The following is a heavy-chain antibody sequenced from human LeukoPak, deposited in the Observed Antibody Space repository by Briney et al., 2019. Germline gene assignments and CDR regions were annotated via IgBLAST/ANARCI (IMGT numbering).Heavy chain of an antibody. V-gene: IGHV4-4*07. CDR1: GGSVSSSY. D-gene: IGHD6-13*01. CDR3: AREDGSSWKYYYYYMDV. J-gene: IGHJ6*03. CDR2: IHSSSST. Sequence: SETLSLTCTVSGGSVSSSYWSWIRQTAGMRLEWIGRIHSSSSTNYNPSLKSRVTMSLDTSKNQFSLRLSSVTAADTAVYYCAREDGSSWKYYYYYMDVWGKGTTVTVSS.